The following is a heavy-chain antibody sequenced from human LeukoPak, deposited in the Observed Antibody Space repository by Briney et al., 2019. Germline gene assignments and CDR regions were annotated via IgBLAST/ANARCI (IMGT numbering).Heavy chain of an antibody. Sequence: GRSLRLSCAASGFTFSSYAMHWVRQAPGKGLEWVAVISCDGSNKYYADSVKGRFTISRDNSKNTLYLQMNSLRAEDTAVYHCAREEYYYGSGSYYNYFDYWGQGTLVTVSS. CDR2: ISCDGSNK. CDR1: GFTFSSYA. D-gene: IGHD3-10*01. V-gene: IGHV3-30*04. CDR3: AREEYYYGSGSYYNYFDY. J-gene: IGHJ4*02.